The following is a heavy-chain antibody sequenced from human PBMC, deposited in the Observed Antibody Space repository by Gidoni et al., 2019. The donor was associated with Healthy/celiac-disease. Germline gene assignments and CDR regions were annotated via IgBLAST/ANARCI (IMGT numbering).Heavy chain of an antibody. CDR2: IYHSGST. V-gene: IGHV4-38-2*01. J-gene: IGHJ5*02. CDR1: GYSISSGYY. CDR3: ARVGYGSSWYYETGWFDP. D-gene: IGHD6-13*01. Sequence: QVQLQESGPGLVKPSETLSLTCAVSGYSISSGYYWGWIRQPPGKGLEWIGMIYHSGSTYYNPSIKSRVTISVDTSKNQFSLKLSSVTAADTAVYYCARVGYGSSWYYETGWFDPWGQGTLVTVSS.